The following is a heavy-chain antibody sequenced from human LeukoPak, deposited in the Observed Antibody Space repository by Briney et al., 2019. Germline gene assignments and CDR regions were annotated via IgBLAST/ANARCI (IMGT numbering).Heavy chain of an antibody. D-gene: IGHD6-13*01. Sequence: GGSLRLSCAASGFTFDDYAMHWVRQAPGKGLEWVSGISWNSGNIGYADSVKGRFTISRDNAKNSLYLQMNSLRAEDTALYYCARDRGSSHDYWGQGTLVTVSS. V-gene: IGHV3-9*01. CDR2: ISWNSGNI. CDR3: ARDRGSSHDY. J-gene: IGHJ4*02. CDR1: GFTFDDYA.